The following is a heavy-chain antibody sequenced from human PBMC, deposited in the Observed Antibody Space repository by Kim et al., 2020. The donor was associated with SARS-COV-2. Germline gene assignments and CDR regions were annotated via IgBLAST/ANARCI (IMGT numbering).Heavy chain of an antibody. CDR1: GFTFSSYS. CDR3: ASGPGTFQYYYDSSGYYPYYYYYGMDV. D-gene: IGHD3-22*01. J-gene: IGHJ6*02. Sequence: GGSLRLSCAASGFTFSSYSMNWVRQAPGKGLEWVSSISSSSSYIYYADSVKGRFTISRDNAKNSLYLQMNSLRAEDTAVYYCASGPGTFQYYYDSSGYYPYYYYYGMDVWSQGTTVTVSS. V-gene: IGHV3-21*01. CDR2: ISSSSSYI.